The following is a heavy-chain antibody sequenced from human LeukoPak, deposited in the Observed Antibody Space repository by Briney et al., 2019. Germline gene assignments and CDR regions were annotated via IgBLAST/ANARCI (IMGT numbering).Heavy chain of an antibody. J-gene: IGHJ4*02. CDR2: ITPYNGNT. V-gene: IGHV1-18*01. CDR1: GYTFTSYD. CDR3: ARDSDYSGYDWFVY. D-gene: IGHD5-12*01. Sequence: GASVKVSFKASGYTFTSYDITWGRQAPGQGVEWMGWITPYNGNTNYAQKLQGRVTMTTDTSTSTAYMELRSLRSDDTAVYYCARDSDYSGYDWFVYWGQGTLVTVSS.